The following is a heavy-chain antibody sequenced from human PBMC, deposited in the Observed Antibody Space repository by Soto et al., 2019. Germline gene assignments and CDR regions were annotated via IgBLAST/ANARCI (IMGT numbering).Heavy chain of an antibody. D-gene: IGHD4-17*01. Sequence: PSETLSLTCAVYGGSFSGYYWSWIRQPPGKGLEWIGEISHSGSTNYNPSLKSRVTISVDTSKNQFSLKLSSVTAADTAVYYCARGRGTVTTVAFDIWGQGTMVTVSS. V-gene: IGHV4-34*01. J-gene: IGHJ3*02. CDR3: ARGRGTVTTVAFDI. CDR1: GGSFSGYY. CDR2: ISHSGST.